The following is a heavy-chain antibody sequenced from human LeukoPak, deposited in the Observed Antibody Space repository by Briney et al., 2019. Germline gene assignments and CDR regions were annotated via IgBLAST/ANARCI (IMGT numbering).Heavy chain of an antibody. Sequence: GGSLRLSCAASGFTFSSYTINWVRQVPGKGLEWVSSIISSGSYIYYADSVKGRFTISRDNAKNSLYLQMNSLRAEDTAVYYCAGLYGGNSGFDYWGQGTLVTVSS. CDR1: GFTFSSYT. J-gene: IGHJ4*02. V-gene: IGHV3-21*03. D-gene: IGHD4-23*01. CDR2: IISSGSYI. CDR3: AGLYGGNSGFDY.